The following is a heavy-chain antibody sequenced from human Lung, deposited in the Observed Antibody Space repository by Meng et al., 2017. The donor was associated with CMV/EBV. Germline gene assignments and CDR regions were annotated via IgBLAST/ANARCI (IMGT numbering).Heavy chain of an antibody. V-gene: IGHV3-53*01. J-gene: IGHJ3*02. CDR3: ARNSPDYDAFDI. CDR2: IYSGGDT. Sequence: GGSXRLXCAATGFTVTSNSMTWVRQAPGKGLECVSVIYSGGDTKYANSVKGRFNISSDNSKNTLFLQMNNLKPGDTAVYYCARNSPDYDAFDIWGQGPMVTVSS. D-gene: IGHD4-11*01. CDR1: GFTVTSNS.